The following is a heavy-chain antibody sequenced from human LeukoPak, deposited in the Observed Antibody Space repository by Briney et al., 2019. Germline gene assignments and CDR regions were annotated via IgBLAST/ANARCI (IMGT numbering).Heavy chain of an antibody. J-gene: IGHJ4*02. CDR3: AKVSSYGDYSLGY. D-gene: IGHD4-17*01. CDR1: GFTFSDYY. Sequence: PGGSLRLSCAASGFTFSDYYMSWIRQAPGKGLEWVSYISSSGSTIYYADSVKGRFTISRDNSKNTLYLQMNSLRAEDTAVYYCAKVSSYGDYSLGYWGQGTLVTVSS. CDR2: ISSSGSTI. V-gene: IGHV3-11*04.